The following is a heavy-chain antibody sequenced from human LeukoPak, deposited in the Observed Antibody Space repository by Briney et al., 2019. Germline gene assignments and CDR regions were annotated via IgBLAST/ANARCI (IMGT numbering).Heavy chain of an antibody. CDR3: TLNPQDSGSSPRSNCFDP. V-gene: IGHV4-34*01. Sequence: SETLSLTCAVYGGSLSGYYWSWIRQPPGKRLEWIGELNHSGSTNYNPSLKSRVNISGDTSKNQFSLTLSSVTAADTAVYNCTLNPQDSGSSPRSNCFDPWGQGTLVTVSS. CDR2: LNHSGST. J-gene: IGHJ5*02. CDR1: GGSLSGYY. D-gene: IGHD6-19*01.